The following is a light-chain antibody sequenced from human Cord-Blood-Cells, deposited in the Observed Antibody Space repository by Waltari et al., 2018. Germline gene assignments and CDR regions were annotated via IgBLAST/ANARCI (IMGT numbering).Light chain of an antibody. V-gene: IGLV3-1*01. J-gene: IGLJ2*01. CDR1: KLGDTY. CDR2: QDS. Sequence: SYELTQPPSVSVSPGQTASITCSGDKLGDTYACWYQQKPGQSPGLVIDQDSKRPSGIPERLSGSNSGNTATLTISGTQAMDEADYYCQAWDSSTYVVFGGGTKLTVL. CDR3: QAWDSSTYVV.